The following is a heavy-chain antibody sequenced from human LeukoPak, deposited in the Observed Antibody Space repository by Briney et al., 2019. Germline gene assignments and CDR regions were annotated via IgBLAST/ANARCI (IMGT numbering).Heavy chain of an antibody. CDR1: GYTFTTYD. CDR2: MTLNNGDT. V-gene: IGHV1-8*03. CDR3: ARGDWAPDY. Sequence: ASVKVSCKASGYTFTTYDINWVRQATGQGLEWLGRMTLNNGDTAYVQRFQGRVTITRNTSITTAYMELSSLRSEDTAVYYCARGDWAPDYWGQGTLVTVSS. D-gene: IGHD3-9*01. J-gene: IGHJ4*02.